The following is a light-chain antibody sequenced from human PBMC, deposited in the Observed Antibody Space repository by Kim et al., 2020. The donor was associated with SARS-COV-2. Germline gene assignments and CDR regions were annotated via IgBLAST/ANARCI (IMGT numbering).Light chain of an antibody. CDR2: AAS. Sequence: ASVGDRVTITCRASQSISSYLTWYQQKPGKAPKLLIYAASSLQSGVPSRFSGSGSGTDFTLTISSLQPEDFATYYCQQSYSTLITFGQGTRLEIK. CDR1: QSISSY. CDR3: QQSYSTLIT. J-gene: IGKJ5*01. V-gene: IGKV1-39*01.